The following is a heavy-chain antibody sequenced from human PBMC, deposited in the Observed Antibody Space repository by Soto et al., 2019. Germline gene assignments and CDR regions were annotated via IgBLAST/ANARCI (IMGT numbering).Heavy chain of an antibody. Sequence: ASVKVSCKASGYTFTSYSMHWVRQAPGQGLEWMAWINAGNGNTKSSQKFQGRVTITRDASATTAYMELSSLRSEDTAVYYCAVDIALSGSDYWGQGTLVTVSS. J-gene: IGHJ4*02. CDR3: AVDIALSGSDY. D-gene: IGHD3-9*01. CDR2: INAGNGNT. V-gene: IGHV1-3*01. CDR1: GYTFTSYS.